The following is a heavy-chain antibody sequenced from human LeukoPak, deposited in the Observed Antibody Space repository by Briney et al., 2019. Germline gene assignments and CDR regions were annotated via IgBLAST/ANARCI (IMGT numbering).Heavy chain of an antibody. CDR1: GFSFDDFV. CDR2: ISWNSGRI. J-gene: IGHJ4*02. Sequence: GGSLRLSCEASGFSFDDFVMHWVRQAPGKGLEWVSGISWNSGRIGYGDSVKGRFTISRDNAKNSLYLQMNSLRVEDTALYYCAKGESSGWYAYWGQGTLVTVSS. V-gene: IGHV3-9*01. D-gene: IGHD6-19*01. CDR3: AKGESSGWYAY.